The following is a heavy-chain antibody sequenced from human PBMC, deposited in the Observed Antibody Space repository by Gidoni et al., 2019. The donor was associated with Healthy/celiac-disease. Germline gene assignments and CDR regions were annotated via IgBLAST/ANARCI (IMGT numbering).Heavy chain of an antibody. D-gene: IGHD2-15*01. V-gene: IGHV1-69*01. CDR1: GGTFSSYA. J-gene: IGHJ5*02. CDR3: ALNIPEGYCSGGSCFNWFDP. CDR2: IIPIFGTA. Sequence: QVQLVQSGAEVKKPGSSVKVSCKASGGTFSSYAISWVRQAPGQGLEWMGGIIPIFGTANYAQKFQGRVTITADESTSTAYMELSSLRSEDTAVYYCALNIPEGYCSGGSCFNWFDPWGQGTLVTVSS.